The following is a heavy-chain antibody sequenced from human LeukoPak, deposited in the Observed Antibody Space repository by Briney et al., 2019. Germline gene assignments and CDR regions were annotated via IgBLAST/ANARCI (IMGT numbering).Heavy chain of an antibody. D-gene: IGHD6-19*01. V-gene: IGHV4-38-2*02. CDR3: ARGVSSGWYDYYYMDV. Sequence: SETLSLTCTVSGYSISSGYYWGWIRQPPGKGLEWIGSIYHSGSTYYNPSLKSRVTISVDTSKNQFSLKLSSVTAADTAVYYCARGVSSGWYDYYYMDVWGKGTTVTVSS. CDR2: IYHSGST. J-gene: IGHJ6*03. CDR1: GYSISSGYY.